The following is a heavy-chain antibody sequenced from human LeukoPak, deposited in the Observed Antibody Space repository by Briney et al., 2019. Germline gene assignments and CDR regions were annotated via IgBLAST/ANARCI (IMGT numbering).Heavy chain of an antibody. CDR2: IYHSGST. CDR1: GYSISSGYY. V-gene: IGHV4-38-2*02. D-gene: IGHD1-26*01. CDR3: ARDRSGSYGVKGHI. J-gene: IGHJ3*02. Sequence: SETLSLTCTVSGYSISSGYYWGWIRQPPGKGLEWIGSIYHSGSTYYNPSLKSRVTISVDTSKSQFSLKLSSVTAADTAVYYCARDRSGSYGVKGHIWGQGTMVTVSS.